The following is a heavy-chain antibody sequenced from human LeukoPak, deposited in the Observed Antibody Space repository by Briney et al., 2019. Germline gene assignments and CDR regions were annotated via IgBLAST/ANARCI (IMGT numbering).Heavy chain of an antibody. CDR3: ATSRGSSYGYRALELPPSPVD. CDR1: GGSFSGYY. Sequence: SETLSLTCAVYGGSFSGYYWSWIRQPPGKGLEWIGEINHSGSTNYNPSLKSRVTISVDTSKNQFSLKLSSVTAEDTAVYYCATSRGSSYGYRALELPPSPVDWGQGTLVTVSS. V-gene: IGHV4-34*01. D-gene: IGHD5-18*01. J-gene: IGHJ4*02. CDR2: INHSGST.